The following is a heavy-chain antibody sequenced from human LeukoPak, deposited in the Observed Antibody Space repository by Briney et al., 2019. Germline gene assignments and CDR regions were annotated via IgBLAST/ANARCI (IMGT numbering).Heavy chain of an antibody. Sequence: SETLSLTRTVSGGSISSSSNYWGWIRQPPGKGLEWIGSIYYSGSTYYNPSLKSRVTISVDTSKNQFSLKLSSVTAADTAVYYCARRGGDFWSGYYKYYFDYWGQGTLVTVSS. V-gene: IGHV4-39*01. D-gene: IGHD3-3*01. CDR3: ARRGGDFWSGYYKYYFDY. J-gene: IGHJ4*02. CDR1: GGSISSSSNY. CDR2: IYYSGST.